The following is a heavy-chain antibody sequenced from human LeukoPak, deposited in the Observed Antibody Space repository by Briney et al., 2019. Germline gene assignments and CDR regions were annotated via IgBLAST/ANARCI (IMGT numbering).Heavy chain of an antibody. CDR3: ASSWDSGYAY. CDR1: GGSISSYY. J-gene: IGHJ4*02. Sequence: SETLSLTCTVSGGSISSYYWSSIRQPPGKGLEWIGYIYYSGSTNYNPSLKSRVTISVDTSKNQFSLKLSSVTAADTAVYYCASSWDSGYAYWGQGTLVTVSS. CDR2: IYYSGST. V-gene: IGHV4-59*01. D-gene: IGHD5-12*01.